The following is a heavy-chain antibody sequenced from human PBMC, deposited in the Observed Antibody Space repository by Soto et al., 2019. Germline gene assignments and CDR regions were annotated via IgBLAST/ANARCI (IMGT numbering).Heavy chain of an antibody. D-gene: IGHD3-10*01. V-gene: IGHV4-39*01. CDR2: IYYSGST. J-gene: IGHJ4*02. CDR3: ARQIMVRGVITRADY. CDR1: GGSISSSSYY. Sequence: PSETLSLTCTVSGGSISSSSYYWGWIRQPPGKGLEWIGSIYYSGSTYYNPSLKSRVTISVDTSKNQFSLKLSSVTAADTAVYYCARQIMVRGVITRADYWGQGTLDTVSS.